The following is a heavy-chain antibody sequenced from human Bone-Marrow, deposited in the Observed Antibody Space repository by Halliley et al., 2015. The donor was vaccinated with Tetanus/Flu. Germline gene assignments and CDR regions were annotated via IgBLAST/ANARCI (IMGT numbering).Heavy chain of an antibody. Sequence: QLVQSGAEVKKPGSSVKLSCRASGGTFHTFAFSWVRQAPGQGPGWMGGIVPISGSVKYAQKFQGRVTITADESTSTAYMEVSSLRSEDTAVYYCASDYYYDSSGYAFDIWGQGTMVTVSS. D-gene: IGHD3-22*01. CDR1: GGTFHTFA. J-gene: IGHJ3*02. CDR2: IVPISGSV. V-gene: IGHV1-69*01. CDR3: ASDYYYDSSGYAFDI.